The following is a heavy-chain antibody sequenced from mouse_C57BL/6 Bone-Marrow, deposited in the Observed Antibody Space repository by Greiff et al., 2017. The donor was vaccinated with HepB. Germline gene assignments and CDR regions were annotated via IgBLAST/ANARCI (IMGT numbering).Heavy chain of an antibody. Sequence: EVQVVESGGGLVKPGGSLKLSCAASGFTFSDYGMHWVRQAPEKGLEWVAYISSGSSTIYYADTVKGRFTISRDNAKNTLFLQMTSLRSEDTAMYYCARDGYFLYWYFDVWGTGTTVTVSS. J-gene: IGHJ1*03. V-gene: IGHV5-17*01. CDR1: GFTFSDYG. D-gene: IGHD2-3*01. CDR2: ISSGSSTI. CDR3: ARDGYFLYWYFDV.